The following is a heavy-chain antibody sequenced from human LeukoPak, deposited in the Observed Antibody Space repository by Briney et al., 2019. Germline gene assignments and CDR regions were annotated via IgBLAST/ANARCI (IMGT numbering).Heavy chain of an antibody. CDR2: INHSGST. Sequence: PSETLSLTCAVYGGSFSGYYWSWIRQPPGKGLEWIGEINHSGSTNYNPSLKSRVTISVDTSKNQFSLKLSSVTAADTAVYYCARAPRYSSGWCGEKNDYWGQGTLVTVSS. V-gene: IGHV4-34*01. CDR1: GGSFSGYY. CDR3: ARAPRYSSGWCGEKNDY. J-gene: IGHJ4*02. D-gene: IGHD6-19*01.